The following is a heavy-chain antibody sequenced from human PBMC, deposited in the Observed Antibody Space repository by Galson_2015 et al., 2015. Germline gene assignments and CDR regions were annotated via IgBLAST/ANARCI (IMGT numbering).Heavy chain of an antibody. CDR1: GFTFSSYA. J-gene: IGHJ6*03. Sequence: CAASGFTFSSYAMSWVRQGTGKGLEWVSSISGSGGNTYYADSVKGRFTISRDNSKNTLYLQMNSLRADDAAVYYCAKDAASAYYYGSGYMDVWGKGTTVTVSS. V-gene: IGHV3-23*01. CDR2: ISGSGGNT. CDR3: AKDAASAYYYGSGYMDV. D-gene: IGHD3-10*01.